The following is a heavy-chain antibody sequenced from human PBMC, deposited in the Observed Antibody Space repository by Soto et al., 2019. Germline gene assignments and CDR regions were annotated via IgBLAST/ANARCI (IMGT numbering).Heavy chain of an antibody. CDR3: XXXAXPEDY. CDR1: GYTFTSYA. CDR2: ISAYNGNT. Sequence: QVQLVQSGAEVKKPGASVKVSCKASGYTFTSYAXXXXXXXXGQGLEWMGWISAYNGNTNYAQKLQGRVTMTTDTXXXXXXXXXXXXXXXXXXXYYCXXXAXPEDYWGQGTLVTVSS. V-gene: IGHV1-18*01. D-gene: IGHD3-10*01. J-gene: IGHJ4*02.